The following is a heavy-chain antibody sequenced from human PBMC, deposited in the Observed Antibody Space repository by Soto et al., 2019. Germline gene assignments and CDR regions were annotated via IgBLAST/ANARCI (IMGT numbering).Heavy chain of an antibody. Sequence: ASVKVSCKASGYTFTSYAMHWVRQAPGQRLEWMGWINAGNGNTKYSQKFQGRVTITRDTSASTAYMELSSLRSEDTAVYYCASNILDRFYPFDPWGQGTLVPVSS. D-gene: IGHD2-2*03. J-gene: IGHJ5*02. CDR3: ASNILDRFYPFDP. CDR2: INAGNGNT. CDR1: GYTFTSYA. V-gene: IGHV1-3*01.